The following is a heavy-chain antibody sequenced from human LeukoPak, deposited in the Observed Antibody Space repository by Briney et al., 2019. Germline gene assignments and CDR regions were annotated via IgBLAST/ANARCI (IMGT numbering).Heavy chain of an antibody. CDR2: MNPNSGNT. Sequence: ASVKVSCKASGYTFTSYDINWVRQATGQGLEWMGWMNPNSGNTGYAQKFQGRVTMTRNTSISTAYMELGRLRSDDTAVYYRARVNTGYSSSWYGLYYFDYWGQGTLVTVSS. J-gene: IGHJ4*02. D-gene: IGHD6-13*01. V-gene: IGHV1-8*01. CDR3: ARVNTGYSSSWYGLYYFDY. CDR1: GYTFTSYD.